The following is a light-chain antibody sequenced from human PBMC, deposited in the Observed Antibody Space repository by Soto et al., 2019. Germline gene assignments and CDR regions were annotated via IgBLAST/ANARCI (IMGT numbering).Light chain of an antibody. Sequence: EVVLTQSPGTLSLSPGERATLSCRASQSVSNNNLAWYQQKPGQAPRLLIYGASNRATGIPDGFSGTGSGTDFSFSISRLEPEDFAVYYCQQYVSSPFTFCTGTKVDIK. CDR3: QQYVSSPFT. CDR2: GAS. CDR1: QSVSNNN. J-gene: IGKJ3*01. V-gene: IGKV3-20*01.